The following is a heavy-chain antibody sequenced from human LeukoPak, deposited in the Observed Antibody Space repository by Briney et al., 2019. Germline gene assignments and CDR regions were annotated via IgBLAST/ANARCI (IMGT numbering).Heavy chain of an antibody. J-gene: IGHJ3*02. CDR1: GDSISGNY. D-gene: IGHD4-23*01. V-gene: IGHV4-59*08. CDR3: ASTDYGGNSRRSAFDI. CDR2: IYYSGST. Sequence: SSETLSLTCTVSGDSISGNYWTWIRQPPGKGLEWIGYIYYSGSTNYNASLKSRVTISVDTSKNQFSLKLSSVTAADTAVYYCASTDYGGNSRRSAFDIWGQGTMVTVSS.